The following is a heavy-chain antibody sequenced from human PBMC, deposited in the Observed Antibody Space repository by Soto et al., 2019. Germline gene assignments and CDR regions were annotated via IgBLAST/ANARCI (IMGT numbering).Heavy chain of an antibody. CDR2: IWYDGSNK. V-gene: IGHV3-33*01. D-gene: IGHD6-13*01. Sequence: ESGGGVVQPGRSLRLSCAASGFTFSSYGMHWVRQAPGTGLEWVAVIWYDGSNKYYADSVKGRFTISRDNSKNTLYLQMNSLRAEDTAVYYCARGKGSSWYEVIYGMDVWGQGTTVTVSS. CDR3: ARGKGSSWYEVIYGMDV. J-gene: IGHJ6*02. CDR1: GFTFSSYG.